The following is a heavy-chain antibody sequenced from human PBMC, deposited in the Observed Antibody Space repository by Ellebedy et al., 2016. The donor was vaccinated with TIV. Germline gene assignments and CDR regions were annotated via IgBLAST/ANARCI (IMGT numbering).Heavy chain of an antibody. V-gene: IGHV1-18*01. D-gene: IGHD1-26*01. Sequence: ASVKVSCKASGYTFTSYGISWVRQAPGQGLEWMGWISAYNGNTNYAQKLQGRVTMTTDTSTSTAYMELRSLRSDDTAVYYCARDLAVGATWSYYYGMDVWGQGTTVTVSS. CDR2: ISAYNGNT. CDR1: GYTFTSYG. J-gene: IGHJ6*02. CDR3: ARDLAVGATWSYYYGMDV.